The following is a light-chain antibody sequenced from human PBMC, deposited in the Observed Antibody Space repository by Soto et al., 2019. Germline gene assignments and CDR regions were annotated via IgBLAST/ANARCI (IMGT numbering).Light chain of an antibody. J-gene: IGKJ1*01. CDR2: AAS. CDR1: QGIGNA. Sequence: DIQMTQSPSSLSASVGDRVTITCRASQGIGNALGWYQQKPGKAPKVLIYAASSLQSGVPSRFSGSGSETDFTLTISSLQPEDFATYSCQQSNSITWTFGQGTKVDIK. CDR3: QQSNSITWT. V-gene: IGKV1-39*01.